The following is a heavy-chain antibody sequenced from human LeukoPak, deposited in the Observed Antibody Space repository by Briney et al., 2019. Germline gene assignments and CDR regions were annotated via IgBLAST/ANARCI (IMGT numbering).Heavy chain of an antibody. V-gene: IGHV3-23*01. CDR3: AKSADPGVYYFDY. Sequence: GGSLRLSCAASGFTFSSYAMSWVRQAPGKGLEWVSAISGSGGSTYYADSVKGRFTISRYNSKTTLYLQRNSLRAEDTAVYYCAKSADPGVYYFDYWGQGTLVTVSS. CDR1: GFTFSSYA. J-gene: IGHJ4*02. D-gene: IGHD7-27*01. CDR2: ISGSGGST.